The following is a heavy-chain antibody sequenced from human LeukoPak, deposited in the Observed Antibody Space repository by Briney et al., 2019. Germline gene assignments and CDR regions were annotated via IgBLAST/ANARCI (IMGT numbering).Heavy chain of an antibody. D-gene: IGHD5-18*01. CDR3: ARDSSYGYDY. CDR1: GFTFTTYW. J-gene: IGHJ4*02. CDR2: INTDGSSA. V-gene: IGHV3-74*01. Sequence: GGSLRLSCAASGFTFTTYWMRWVRQAPGKGLVWVSRINTDGSSASYADFVKGRFTISRDTAKNTLYLQMNSLRAEDTAVYYCARDSSYGYDYWGQGTLVTVSS.